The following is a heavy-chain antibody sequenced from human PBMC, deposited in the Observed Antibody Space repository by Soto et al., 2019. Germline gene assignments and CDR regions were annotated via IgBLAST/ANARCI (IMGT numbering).Heavy chain of an antibody. V-gene: IGHV4-39*01. D-gene: IGHD6-13*01. CDR2: IYYSGST. Sequence: SETLSLTCTVSGGSISSSSYYWGWIRQPPGKGLEWIGSIYYSGSTYYNPSLKSRVTISVDTSKNQFSLKLSSVTAADTAVYYCAKIAAAGRFDYWGQGTLVTVSS. CDR3: AKIAAAGRFDY. J-gene: IGHJ4*02. CDR1: GGSISSSSYY.